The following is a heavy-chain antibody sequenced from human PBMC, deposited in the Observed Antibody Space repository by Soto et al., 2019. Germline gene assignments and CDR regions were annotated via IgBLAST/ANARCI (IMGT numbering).Heavy chain of an antibody. CDR2: ISAYNGNT. D-gene: IGHD2-2*01. V-gene: IGHV1-18*01. J-gene: IGHJ4*02. CDR3: ARQGYCSSTSCKPSWGHSGSDQYYFDY. CDR1: GYTFTSYG. Sequence: ASVKVSCKASGYTFTSYGISWVRRAPGQGLEWMGWISAYNGNTNYAQKLQGRVTMTTDTSTSTAYMELRSLRSDDTAVYYCARQGYCSSTSCKPSWGHSGSDQYYFDYWGQGTLVTVS.